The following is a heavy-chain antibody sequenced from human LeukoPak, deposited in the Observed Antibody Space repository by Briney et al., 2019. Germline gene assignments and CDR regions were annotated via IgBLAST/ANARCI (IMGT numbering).Heavy chain of an antibody. J-gene: IGHJ5*02. CDR1: GFTFSSYA. D-gene: IGHD6-19*01. CDR3: ALESRGPRWFDP. Sequence: GGSLRLSCAASGFTFSSYAMSWVRQAPGKGLEWVSAISGSGGSTYYADSVRGRFTISRDNSKNTLYLQMNSLRAEDTAVYYCALESRGPRWFDPWGQGTLVTVSS. V-gene: IGHV3-23*01. CDR2: ISGSGGST.